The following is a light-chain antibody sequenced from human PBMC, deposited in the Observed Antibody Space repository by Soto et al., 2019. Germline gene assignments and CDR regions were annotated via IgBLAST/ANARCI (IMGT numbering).Light chain of an antibody. CDR1: QSISSY. Sequence: DIQMPQSPSSLSASVGDRVTITCRASQSISSYLNWYQQKPGKAPKLLIYAASSLQSGVPSRFSGSGSGTDFTLTISSLQPEDFATYYCQQSYSTPQTFGGGTKVDIK. V-gene: IGKV1-39*01. CDR3: QQSYSTPQT. CDR2: AAS. J-gene: IGKJ4*01.